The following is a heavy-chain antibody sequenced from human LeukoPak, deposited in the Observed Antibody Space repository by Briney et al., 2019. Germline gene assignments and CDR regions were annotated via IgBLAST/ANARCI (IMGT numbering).Heavy chain of an antibody. V-gene: IGHV3-7*01. D-gene: IGHD5-18*01. Sequence: GGSLRLSCAASGFTFSSYWMSWVRQAPGKGLEWVANIKQDGSEKYYVDSVKGRFTISRDNAKNSLYLQMNSLRAEDTAVYYCARGPRYSYYYYYGMDVWGQGTTVTVSS. CDR1: GFTFSSYW. CDR2: IKQDGSEK. CDR3: ARGPRYSYYYYYGMDV. J-gene: IGHJ6*02.